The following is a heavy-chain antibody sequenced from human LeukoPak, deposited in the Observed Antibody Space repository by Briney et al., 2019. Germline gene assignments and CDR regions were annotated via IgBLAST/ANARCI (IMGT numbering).Heavy chain of an antibody. CDR1: GLTGSNFA. D-gene: IGHD6-19*01. J-gene: IGHJ4*02. V-gene: IGHV3-23*01. Sequence: GGSLRLSCAASGLTGSNFAMSCVRQPPGKGLEWVSSISGRGGSTYYAYSVKGRFTISRENSKNTLYLQMNSLRAEDTAVYYCAKGGGWQYFDYWGQGTLVAVSS. CDR2: ISGRGGST. CDR3: AKGGGWQYFDY.